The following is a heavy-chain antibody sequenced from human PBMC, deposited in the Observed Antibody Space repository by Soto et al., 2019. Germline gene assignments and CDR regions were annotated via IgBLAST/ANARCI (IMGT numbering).Heavy chain of an antibody. J-gene: IGHJ1*01. Sequence: GGSLRLSCAASGFTFSSFAMSWVRQAPGKGLEWVTLISGNGGSTYYADSVKGRFTISRDNSRNTLYLQMNSLRAEDTAVYYCAKDRLVVPAAIDPEFQHWGQGTLVTVSS. CDR1: GFTFSSFA. CDR2: ISGNGGST. CDR3: AKDRLVVPAAIDPEFQH. D-gene: IGHD2-2*01. V-gene: IGHV3-23*01.